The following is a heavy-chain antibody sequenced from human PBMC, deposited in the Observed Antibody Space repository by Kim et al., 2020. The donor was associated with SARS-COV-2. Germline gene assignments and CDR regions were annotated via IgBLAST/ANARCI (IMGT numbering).Heavy chain of an antibody. CDR1: GDSVSSNIAA. CDR2: TYFRSKWYN. V-gene: IGHV6-1*01. J-gene: IGHJ6*02. CDR3: ARGGLIAVSGTGYYGMDV. D-gene: IGHD6-19*01. Sequence: SQTLSLTCAISGDSVSSNIAAWNWIRQSPSRGREWLGSTYFRSKWYNDYAVSVKSRITINPDTSKNQFSLQLNSVTPEDTAVYYCARGGLIAVSGTGYYGMDVWGQGTTVTVSS.